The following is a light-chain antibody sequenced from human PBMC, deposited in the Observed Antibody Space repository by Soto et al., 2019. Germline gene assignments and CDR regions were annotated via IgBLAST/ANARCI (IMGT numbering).Light chain of an antibody. CDR3: QDYGSSRT. CDR2: GAS. V-gene: IGKV3-20*01. Sequence: EVVLTQSPGTLSLSPGERATLSCRASQSVSSTYLAWYQQKPGQAPRLLIYGASRRATGIPDRFSGSGSGPDFNLTITRLEPDDFAVYYCQDYGSSRTFGHGTKVEI. CDR1: QSVSSTY. J-gene: IGKJ1*01.